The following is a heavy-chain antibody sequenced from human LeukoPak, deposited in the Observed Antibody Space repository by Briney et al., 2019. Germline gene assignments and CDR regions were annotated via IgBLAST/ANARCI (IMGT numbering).Heavy chain of an antibody. J-gene: IGHJ3*02. Sequence: GASVKVSCKASGYTFTRYYMHWVRQAPGHGLEWMGWINPNSGGTNYAQKFQGRVTMTRDTSISTAYMELSRLRSDDTAVYYCARGTYYYDSSGQDAFDIWGQGTMVTVSS. V-gene: IGHV1-2*02. CDR1: GYTFTRYY. CDR3: ARGTYYYDSSGQDAFDI. CDR2: INPNSGGT. D-gene: IGHD3-22*01.